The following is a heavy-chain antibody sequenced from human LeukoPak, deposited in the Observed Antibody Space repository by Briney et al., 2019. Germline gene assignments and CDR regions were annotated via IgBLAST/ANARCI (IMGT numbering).Heavy chain of an antibody. Sequence: PGRSLRLSCAASGFTFSSYGRHWVRQAPGKGLEWVAVIWYDGSNKYYAGSVKGRFTISRDNSKNTLYLQMNSLRAEDTAVYYCAREGITIFGVDAEGAFVYWGQGTLVTVSS. J-gene: IGHJ4*02. D-gene: IGHD3-3*01. CDR1: GFTFSSYG. CDR3: AREGITIFGVDAEGAFVY. V-gene: IGHV3-33*01. CDR2: IWYDGSNK.